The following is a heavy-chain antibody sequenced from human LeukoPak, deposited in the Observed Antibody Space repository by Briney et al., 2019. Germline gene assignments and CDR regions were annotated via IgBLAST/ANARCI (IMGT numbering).Heavy chain of an antibody. CDR3: VRDSRTGVDY. CDR1: GFTFSDYY. J-gene: IGHJ4*02. CDR2: ISSDGGTT. V-gene: IGHV3-74*01. Sequence: PGGSLRLSCAASGFTFSDYYMHGVRQARGKGLVWVSRISSDGGTTFYADSVKGRFTISRDNAKNTLSLEMNSLRAEDTAVYYCVRDSRTGVDYWGQGTLVTVSS. D-gene: IGHD1-1*01.